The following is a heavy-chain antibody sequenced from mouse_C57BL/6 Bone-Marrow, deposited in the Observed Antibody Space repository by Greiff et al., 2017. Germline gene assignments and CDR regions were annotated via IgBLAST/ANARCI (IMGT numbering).Heavy chain of an antibody. CDR1: GFNIKDDY. CDR2: IDPENGDT. Sequence: VQLQQSGAELVRPGASVKLSCKASGFNIKDDYMHWVKQRPEQGLEWIGWIDPENGDTEYDSKFQGKATITADTSSSTAYLQLSSLTSEDTAVYYCTTAITTVCRGYAMDYWGQGTSVTVSS. J-gene: IGHJ4*01. CDR3: TTAITTVCRGYAMDY. V-gene: IGHV14-4*01. D-gene: IGHD1-1*01.